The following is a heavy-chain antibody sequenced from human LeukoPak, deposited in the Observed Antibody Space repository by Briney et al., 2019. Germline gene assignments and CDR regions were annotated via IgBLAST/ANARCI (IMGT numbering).Heavy chain of an antibody. Sequence: SETLSLTCTVPGGSISSSSYYWGWIRQPPGKGLEWIGSIFYSGSTYYNPSLKSRVTISVDTSKNQFSLRLSSVTAADTAVYYCARVALGDYAPTYYFDYWGQGTLVTVSS. CDR1: GGSISSSSYY. J-gene: IGHJ4*02. V-gene: IGHV4-39*01. CDR2: IFYSGST. D-gene: IGHD4-17*01. CDR3: ARVALGDYAPTYYFDY.